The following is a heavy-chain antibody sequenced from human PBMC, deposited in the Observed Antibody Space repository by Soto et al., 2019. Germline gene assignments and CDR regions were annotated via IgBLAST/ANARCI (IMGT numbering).Heavy chain of an antibody. CDR3: ARERCSSTSCYADH. D-gene: IGHD2-2*01. CDR2: IYYSGST. CDR1: GGSISSYY. V-gene: IGHV4-59*01. Sequence: SETLSLTCTVSGGSISSYYWSWIRQPPGKGLEWIGYIYYSGSTNYNPSLKSRVTISVDTSKNQFSLKLSSVTAADTAVYYCARERCSSTSCYADHWGQGTLVTVSS. J-gene: IGHJ4*02.